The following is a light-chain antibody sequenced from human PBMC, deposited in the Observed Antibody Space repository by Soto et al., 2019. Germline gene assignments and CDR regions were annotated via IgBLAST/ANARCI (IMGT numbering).Light chain of an antibody. CDR2: AAS. J-gene: IGKJ1*01. CDR3: QQSHSTPWT. Sequence: DIQMTQSPSSLSASVGDRVTITCRASQSISSYLYWYQQKTGNDPNRLLYAASSLQSGVPSRFSGSGSGTDFTLTISSLQPEDVSTYYCQQSHSTPWTFGQGTKVEIK. CDR1: QSISSY. V-gene: IGKV1-39*01.